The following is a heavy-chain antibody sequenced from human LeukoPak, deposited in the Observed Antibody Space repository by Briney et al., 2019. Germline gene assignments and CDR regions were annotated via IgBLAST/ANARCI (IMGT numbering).Heavy chain of an antibody. D-gene: IGHD6-13*01. Sequence: SVKVSCKASGGTFSSYAISWVRQAPGQGLEWMGGIIPIFGTANYAQKFQGRVTITTDESTSTAYMELSSLRSEDMAVYYCARDPAYSSSWYGFSGSWFDPWGQGTLVTVSS. CDR2: IIPIFGTA. CDR1: GGTFSSYA. J-gene: IGHJ5*02. V-gene: IGHV1-69*05. CDR3: ARDPAYSSSWYGFSGSWFDP.